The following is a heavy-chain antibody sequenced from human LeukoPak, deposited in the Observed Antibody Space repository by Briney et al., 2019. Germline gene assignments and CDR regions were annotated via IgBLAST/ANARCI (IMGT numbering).Heavy chain of an antibody. CDR2: ISGSGGST. CDR3: TMTTVFRRDFDY. CDR1: GFTFSSYA. D-gene: IGHD4-11*01. V-gene: IGHV3-23*01. J-gene: IGHJ4*02. Sequence: PGGSLRLSCAASGFTFSSYAMSWVRQAPGKGLEWVSAISGSGGSTYYADSVKGRFTISRDNSKNTLYLQMNSLKTEDTAVYYCTMTTVFRRDFDYWGQGTLVTVSS.